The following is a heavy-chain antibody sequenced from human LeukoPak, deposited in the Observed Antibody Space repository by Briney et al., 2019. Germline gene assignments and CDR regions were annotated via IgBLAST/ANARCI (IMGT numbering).Heavy chain of an antibody. D-gene: IGHD4-17*01. J-gene: IGHJ5*02. V-gene: IGHV3-21*01. CDR3: ARDYQYYGDYGMGWDWFDP. CDR1: GFTLSSYS. Sequence: PGGSLRLSCAASGFTLSSYSMNWVRQAPGKGLEWVSSIDSRNSYIHYADSLKGRFTISRDNAKNSLYLQRNSLRAKDTAVYYCARDYQYYGDYGMGWDWFDPWGQGTLVTVSS. CDR2: IDSRNSYI.